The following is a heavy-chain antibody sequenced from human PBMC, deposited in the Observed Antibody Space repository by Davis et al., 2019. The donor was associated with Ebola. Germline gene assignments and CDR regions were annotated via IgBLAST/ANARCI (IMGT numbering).Heavy chain of an antibody. Sequence: GESLKISCAASGFTFSDYYMSWIRQAPGKGLEWVSYISSSSSYTNYADSVKGRFTISRDNSKNSLYLQMNSLRAEDTAVYYCAREGSKRWLQFLNWGQGTLVTVSS. CDR3: AREGSKRWLQFLN. J-gene: IGHJ4*02. V-gene: IGHV3-11*06. D-gene: IGHD5-24*01. CDR2: ISSSSSYT. CDR1: GFTFSDYY.